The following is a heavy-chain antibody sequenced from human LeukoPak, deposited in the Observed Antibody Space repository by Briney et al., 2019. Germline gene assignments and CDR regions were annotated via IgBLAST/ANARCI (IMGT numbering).Heavy chain of an antibody. V-gene: IGHV4-30-2*01. CDR2: IYHSGST. CDR1: GGSISSDSYY. D-gene: IGHD6-13*01. Sequence: PSETLSLTCTVSGGSISSDSYYWNWIRQPPGKGLEWIGYIYHSGSTYYNPSLKSRVTISLDRSKNQFSLKLSSVTAADTAVYYCARASSWYPFDYWGQGTLVTVSS. J-gene: IGHJ4*02. CDR3: ARASSWYPFDY.